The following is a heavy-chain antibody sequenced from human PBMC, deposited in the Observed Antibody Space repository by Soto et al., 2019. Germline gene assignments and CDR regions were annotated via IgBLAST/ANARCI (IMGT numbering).Heavy chain of an antibody. CDR2: IWSDGSNK. Sequence: VHLVESGGGVVQPGRSLRLSCATSGFTFSSYVMHWVRQAPGKGLEWVAAIWSDGSNKYYADSVKGRFTISRDNSKNTLYLQMNSLRAEDTAVYNCASESGSYHFDYWGQGTLVTVSS. J-gene: IGHJ4*02. CDR3: ASESGSYHFDY. V-gene: IGHV3-33*01. CDR1: GFTFSSYV. D-gene: IGHD1-26*01.